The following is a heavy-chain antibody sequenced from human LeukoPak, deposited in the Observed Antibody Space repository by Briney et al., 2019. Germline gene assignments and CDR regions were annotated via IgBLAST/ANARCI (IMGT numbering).Heavy chain of an antibody. CDR2: ISAYSGNTNGNT. CDR3: ARGRNDYYYGDFDY. CDR1: GYTFTSYG. D-gene: IGHD3-22*01. Sequence: GASVKVSCKTSGYTFTSYGISWVRQAPGQGLEWMGWISAYSGNTNGNTKYAQKFQGRVTLTTDTSTSTVYMELRSLRSDDTAVYYCARGRNDYYYGDFDYWGQGTLVTVSS. V-gene: IGHV1-18*01. J-gene: IGHJ4*02.